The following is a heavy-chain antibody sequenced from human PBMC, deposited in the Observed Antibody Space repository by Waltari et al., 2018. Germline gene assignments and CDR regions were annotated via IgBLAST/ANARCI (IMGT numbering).Heavy chain of an antibody. CDR3: ASRYGWPSNDY. D-gene: IGHD5-18*01. J-gene: IGHJ4*02. CDR2: ISGSDDS. Sequence: EVQLVESGGGLVQPGGSLRLSCAASGFTFGNYAMNWVRQDPGKGLEWVSAISGSDDSYYADSVRGRFTISRDNSKNTLFLQMNSLRAEDTAVYYCASRYGWPSNDYWGQGTLVTVSS. CDR1: GFTFGNYA. V-gene: IGHV3-23*04.